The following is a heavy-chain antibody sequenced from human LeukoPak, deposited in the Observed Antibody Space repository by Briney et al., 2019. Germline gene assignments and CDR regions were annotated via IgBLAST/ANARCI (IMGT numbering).Heavy chain of an antibody. CDR1: GYTFTGYH. CDR2: INPNSGDT. Sequence: ASVKVSCKASGYTFTGYHMHWVRQAPGQGLEWMGRINPNSGDTNYAQKFQGRVTMTRDTSISTAYMELSRLRSDDTAVYYCARVTLAVAGLNWFDPWGRGTLVTVSS. J-gene: IGHJ5*02. D-gene: IGHD6-19*01. V-gene: IGHV1-2*06. CDR3: ARVTLAVAGLNWFDP.